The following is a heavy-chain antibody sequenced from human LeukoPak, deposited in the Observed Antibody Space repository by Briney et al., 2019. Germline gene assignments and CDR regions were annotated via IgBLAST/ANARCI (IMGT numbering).Heavy chain of an antibody. CDR1: GGSISSSSYY. J-gene: IGHJ4*02. CDR3: ARDFGVAGPTFDY. D-gene: IGHD3-3*01. Sequence: SETLSLTCTVSGGSISSSSYYWGWIRQPPGKGLEWIGSIYYSGSTYYNPSLKSRVTISVDTSKNQFSLKLSSVTAADTALYYCARDFGVAGPTFDYWGQGTLVTVSS. CDR2: IYYSGST. V-gene: IGHV4-39*07.